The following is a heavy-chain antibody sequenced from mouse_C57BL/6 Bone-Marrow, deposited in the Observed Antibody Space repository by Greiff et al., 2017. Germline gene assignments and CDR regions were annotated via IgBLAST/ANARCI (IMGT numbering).Heavy chain of an antibody. Sequence: QVQLQQSGAELARPGASVKLSCKASGYTFTSYGISWVKLRTGQGLEWIGEIYPRSGNTYYNEKFKGKATLTADKSSSTAYMELRSLTSEDSAVYFCARCYDYYYAMDYWGQGTSVTVSS. J-gene: IGHJ4*01. V-gene: IGHV1-81*01. CDR3: ARCYDYYYAMDY. D-gene: IGHD2-4*01. CDR2: IYPRSGNT. CDR1: GYTFTSYG.